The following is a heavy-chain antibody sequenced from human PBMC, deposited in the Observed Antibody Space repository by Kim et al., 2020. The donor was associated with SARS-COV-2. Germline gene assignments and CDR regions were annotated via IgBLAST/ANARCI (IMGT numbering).Heavy chain of an antibody. Sequence: GGSLRLSCAASGFTVSSNYMSWVRQAPGKGLEWVSVIYSGGSTYYADSVKGRFTISRDNSKNTLYLQMNSLRAEDTAVYYCARDVNDYDFWSGYYPYYYGMDVWGQGTTVTVSS. CDR2: IYSGGST. CDR3: ARDVNDYDFWSGYYPYYYGMDV. CDR1: GFTVSSNY. D-gene: IGHD3-3*01. V-gene: IGHV3-66*02. J-gene: IGHJ6*02.